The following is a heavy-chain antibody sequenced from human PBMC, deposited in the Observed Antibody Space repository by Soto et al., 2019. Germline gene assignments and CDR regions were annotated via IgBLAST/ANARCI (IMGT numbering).Heavy chain of an antibody. J-gene: IGHJ4*02. V-gene: IGHV4-31*03. Sequence: SETLSLTSTVSGASIPGGGSYWPWIRQSPGKGLEWIGYIYYSGSTYYNPSLESRVAISLDTSRSQFSLTLHSVTAADTAIYYRARGYGRNFDYWGQGTLVTVS. CDR2: IYYSGST. CDR1: GASIPGGGSY. D-gene: IGHD5-18*01. CDR3: ARGYGRNFDY.